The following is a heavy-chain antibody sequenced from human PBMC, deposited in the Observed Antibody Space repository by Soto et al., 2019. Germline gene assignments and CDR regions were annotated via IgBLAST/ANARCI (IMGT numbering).Heavy chain of an antibody. Sequence: SVKVSCKASGGTFSSYAISWVRQAPGQGLEWMGGIIPIFGTANYAQKFQGRVTITADESTSTAYMELSSLRSEDTAVYYCARAYYYDSSGYYLNDYYFDYWGQGTLVTVSS. CDR2: IIPIFGTA. CDR3: ARAYYYDSSGYYLNDYYFDY. J-gene: IGHJ4*02. V-gene: IGHV1-69*13. CDR1: GGTFSSYA. D-gene: IGHD3-22*01.